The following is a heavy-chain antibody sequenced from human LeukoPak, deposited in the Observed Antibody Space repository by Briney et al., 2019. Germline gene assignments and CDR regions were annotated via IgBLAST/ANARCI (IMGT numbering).Heavy chain of an antibody. CDR2: ITPSGDST. CDR1: GNTLN. CDR3: AREGGVAGASGFDD. D-gene: IGHD6-13*01. J-gene: IGHJ4*02. V-gene: IGHV1-46*01. Sequence: AAVRVSCMASGNTLNMHWVRHASGQGLERMGIITPSGDSTSYAQKFQGRVTMTRHTSTSTVYMELSDLRSDDTAVYYCAREGGVAGASGFDDWGQGSLVTVSS.